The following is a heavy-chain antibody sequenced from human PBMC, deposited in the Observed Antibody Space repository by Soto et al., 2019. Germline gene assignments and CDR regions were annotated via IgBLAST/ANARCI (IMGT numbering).Heavy chain of an antibody. CDR2: IKPDGSDK. Sequence: GGSLRLSCAASEFTFRNYYMGWVSQTPDKGLEWVANIKPDGSDKDYVDSVKGRFAISRDNAKNTLYLQMNSLRAEDTAVYYCAKGVPGIAVAGTGYFQHWGQGTLVTVSS. V-gene: IGHV3-7*05. CDR3: AKGVPGIAVAGTGYFQH. D-gene: IGHD6-19*01. CDR1: EFTFRNYY. J-gene: IGHJ1*01.